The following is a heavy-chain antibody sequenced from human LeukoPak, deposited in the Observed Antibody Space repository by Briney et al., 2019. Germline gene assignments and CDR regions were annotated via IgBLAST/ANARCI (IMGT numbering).Heavy chain of an antibody. Sequence: SETLSLTCSVSAGSITSYYWSWIRQPPGKGLEWIGYIYYSGSTNYNPSLNSRVTMSVDTTKNHFSLQLDSVTAADTATYFCARVRRWAGSFVYEYWGQGILVTVSS. D-gene: IGHD2-15*01. CDR3: ARVRRWAGSFVYEY. CDR2: IYYSGST. J-gene: IGHJ4*02. CDR1: AGSITSYY. V-gene: IGHV4-59*01.